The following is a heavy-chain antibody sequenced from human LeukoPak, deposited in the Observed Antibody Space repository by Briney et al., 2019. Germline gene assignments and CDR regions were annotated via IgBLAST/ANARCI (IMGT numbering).Heavy chain of an antibody. Sequence: GGSLSLSCAASGFTFNTFWMTWLRQAPGKGPEWVANIKHDGSEKDYLDSVKGRFTISRDNAKSSLYLQMNSLRAEDTAVYYCARTGRDYGDYFDYWGQGTLVTVSS. D-gene: IGHD4-17*01. CDR1: GFTFNTFW. J-gene: IGHJ4*02. CDR3: ARTGRDYGDYFDY. CDR2: IKHDGSEK. V-gene: IGHV3-7*03.